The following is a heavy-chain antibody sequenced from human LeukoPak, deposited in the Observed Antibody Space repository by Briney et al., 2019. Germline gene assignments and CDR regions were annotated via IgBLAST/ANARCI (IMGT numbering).Heavy chain of an antibody. J-gene: IGHJ3*02. D-gene: IGHD2-15*01. CDR1: GGSISSYY. Sequence: TSETLSLTCTVSGGSISSYYWSWIRQPPGKGLGWIGYIYYSGSTNYNPSLKSRVTISVDTSKNQFSLKLSSVTAADTAVYYCARRRIDDAFDIWGQGTMVTVSS. CDR2: IYYSGST. CDR3: ARRRIDDAFDI. V-gene: IGHV4-59*08.